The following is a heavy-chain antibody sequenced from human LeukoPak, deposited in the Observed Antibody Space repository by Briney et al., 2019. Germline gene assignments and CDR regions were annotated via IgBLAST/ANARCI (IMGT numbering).Heavy chain of an antibody. Sequence: SETLSLTCTVAGGSISSYYWSWIRQPPGKGLEWIGYIYYSGTTNYNPCLKARVTRSVDRSKNQFSLKLSSVTAADTVVYYCARNIVVVPAATYQLYFDYWGQGTLVTVSS. CDR1: GGSISSYY. J-gene: IGHJ4*02. CDR3: ARNIVVVPAATYQLYFDY. D-gene: IGHD2-2*01. V-gene: IGHV4-59*01. CDR2: IYYSGTT.